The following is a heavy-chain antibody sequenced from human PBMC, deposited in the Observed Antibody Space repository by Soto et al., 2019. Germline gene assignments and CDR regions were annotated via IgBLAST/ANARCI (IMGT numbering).Heavy chain of an antibody. Sequence: QVQLVESGGGVVQPGRSLRLSCAASGFTFSSYAMHWVRQAPGKGLEWVAVISYDGSNKYYADSVKGRFTISRDNSKNALYRQMNSLRAEATAVYYCARDSTPYYYYGMDVWGQGTTVTVSS. CDR3: ARDSTPYYYYGMDV. CDR2: ISYDGSNK. D-gene: IGHD2-2*01. J-gene: IGHJ6*02. V-gene: IGHV3-30-3*01. CDR1: GFTFSSYA.